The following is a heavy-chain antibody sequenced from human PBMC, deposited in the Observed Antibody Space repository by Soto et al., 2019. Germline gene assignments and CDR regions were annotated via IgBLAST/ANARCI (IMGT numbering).Heavy chain of an antibody. J-gene: IGHJ4*02. CDR1: GFTFSGSA. D-gene: IGHD3-22*01. CDR2: IRSKANSYAT. CDR3: TRYHKEYYYASSGYYPY. Sequence: EVQLVESGGGLVQPGGSLKLSCAASGFTFSGSAMHWVRQASGKGLEWVGRIRSKANSYATAYAASVKGRFTISRDDSKNTAYLQMNSLKTEDTAVYYCTRYHKEYYYASSGYYPYWGQGTLVTVSS. V-gene: IGHV3-73*02.